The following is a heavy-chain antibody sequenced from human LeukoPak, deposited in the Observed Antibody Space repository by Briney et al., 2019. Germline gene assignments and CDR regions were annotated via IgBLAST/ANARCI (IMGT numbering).Heavy chain of an antibody. J-gene: IGHJ4*02. V-gene: IGHV3-48*01. D-gene: IGHD1-7*01. CDR3: ARVSDGTTVYFDY. Sequence: GGSLRLSCAASGFTFSDYNMNWVRQAPGKGLEWVSYITNGGSTIHHADSVKGRFTISRDNSKNTLYLQMNSLRAEDTAVYYCARVSDGTTVYFDYWGQGTLVTVSS. CDR1: GFTFSDYN. CDR2: ITNGGSTI.